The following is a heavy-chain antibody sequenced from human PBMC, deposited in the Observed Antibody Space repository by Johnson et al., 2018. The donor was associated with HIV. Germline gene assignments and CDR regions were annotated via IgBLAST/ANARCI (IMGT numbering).Heavy chain of an antibody. D-gene: IGHD6-6*01. CDR3: AKDRGAARAFDAFDI. Sequence: QVQLVESGGGLVKPGGSLRLSCAVSGFTFSDYYMSWIRQAPGKGLEWISYISGGGSAIYYADSVKGRFTISRDNSKNTLYLQMNSLRAEDTAVYYCAKDRGAARAFDAFDIWGQGTMVTVSS. J-gene: IGHJ3*02. CDR2: ISGGGSAI. CDR1: GFTFSDYY. V-gene: IGHV3-11*04.